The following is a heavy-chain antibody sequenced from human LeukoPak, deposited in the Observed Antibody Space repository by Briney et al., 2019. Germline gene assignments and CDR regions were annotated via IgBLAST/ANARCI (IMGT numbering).Heavy chain of an antibody. V-gene: IGHV1-46*01. CDR2: INPNAGST. Sequence: ASLKLSCTASGYTFTTNYIHWVRQAPGQGLEWMGTINPNAGSTSYAQKFRDRVTMTRDTSTNTVYLEMSSLRSEDTAVYSCARAVLLYDSSGYYYFDYWGQGTLVTVSS. CDR3: ARAVLLYDSSGYYYFDY. J-gene: IGHJ4*02. D-gene: IGHD3-22*01. CDR1: GYTFTTNY.